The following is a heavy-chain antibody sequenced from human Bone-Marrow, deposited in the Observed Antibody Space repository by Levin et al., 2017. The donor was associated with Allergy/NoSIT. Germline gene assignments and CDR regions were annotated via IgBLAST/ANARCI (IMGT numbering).Heavy chain of an antibody. CDR1: GYTFISYG. V-gene: IGHV1-18*01. Sequence: ASVKVSCKASGYTFISYGISWVRQAPGQGLEWMGWISAYNGNTNYAQKVQGRVTMTTDTSTSTAYMELRSLRSDDTAVYYCARDPAVYSSSWYGYFQHWGQGTLVTVSS. CDR3: ARDPAVYSSSWYGYFQH. J-gene: IGHJ1*01. D-gene: IGHD6-13*01. CDR2: ISAYNGNT.